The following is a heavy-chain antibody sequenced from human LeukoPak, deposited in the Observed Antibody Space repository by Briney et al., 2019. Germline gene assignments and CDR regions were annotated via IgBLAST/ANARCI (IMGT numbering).Heavy chain of an antibody. D-gene: IGHD4-17*01. V-gene: IGHV3-33*01. Sequence: GRSLRLSRAASGFTFSSYGMQGVRQAPAKGLEWVAVIWYDGSNKYYADSVKGRFTISRDNSKNTLYLQMNSLRAEDTAVYYCARDGGDYNTYYFDYWGQGTLVTVSS. CDR3: ARDGGDYNTYYFDY. CDR1: GFTFSSYG. CDR2: IWYDGSNK. J-gene: IGHJ4*02.